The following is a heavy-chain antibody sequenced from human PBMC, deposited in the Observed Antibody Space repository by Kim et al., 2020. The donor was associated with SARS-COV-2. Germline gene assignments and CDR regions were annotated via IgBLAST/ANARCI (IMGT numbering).Heavy chain of an antibody. V-gene: IGHV3-30*07. CDR3: ARLGYYYDSSGYYFDY. D-gene: IGHD3-22*01. Sequence: SVKGRFTIARDNSKNTLYLQMNSLRAEDTAVYYCARLGYYYDSSGYYFDYWGQGTLVTVSS. J-gene: IGHJ4*02.